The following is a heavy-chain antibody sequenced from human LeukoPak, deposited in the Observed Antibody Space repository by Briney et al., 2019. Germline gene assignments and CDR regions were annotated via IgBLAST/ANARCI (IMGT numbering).Heavy chain of an antibody. Sequence: GGSLRLPCAAFGFTFSTHSMSWVRQAPGKRLEWVSSISSSSSHIYYADSMKGRFTVSRDNAKNSLFLQMNSLRAEDTAVYYCVRDFRTQLDGYSPPYHFDYWGQGALVTVSS. J-gene: IGHJ4*02. V-gene: IGHV3-21*01. CDR2: ISSSSSHI. CDR3: VRDFRTQLDGYSPPYHFDY. D-gene: IGHD5-24*01. CDR1: GFTFSTHS.